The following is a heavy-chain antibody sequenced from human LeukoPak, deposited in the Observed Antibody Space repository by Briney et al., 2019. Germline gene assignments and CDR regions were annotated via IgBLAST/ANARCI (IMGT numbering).Heavy chain of an antibody. CDR3: ARRNIDDDFWSGYYGAFDY. D-gene: IGHD3-3*01. J-gene: IGHJ4*02. V-gene: IGHV4-38-2*01. Sequence: RSETLSLTCAVSGYSLSSGYYWGWIRQPPGKGREGIGRFYHRGSTYYNPSLKSRVTISVDTSKNQFSLKLSSVTAADTAVYYCARRNIDDDFWSGYYGAFDYWGQGTLVTVSS. CDR2: FYHRGST. CDR1: GYSLSSGYY.